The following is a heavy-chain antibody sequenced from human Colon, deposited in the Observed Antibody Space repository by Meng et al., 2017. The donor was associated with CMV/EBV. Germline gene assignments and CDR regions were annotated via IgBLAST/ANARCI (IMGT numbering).Heavy chain of an antibody. Sequence: QVQLQESGPRLVTPSGTLSLTCAVSGVSVRSGFWWTCGRQAPGKGLEWIGEMSQSGNSNYNPSLKSRLTISIDKSKNQFSLNLTSVTAADTALYFCAASSGWWRIDYWGQGTLVTVSS. V-gene: IGHV4-4*02. D-gene: IGHD6-19*01. J-gene: IGHJ4*02. CDR1: GVSVRSGFW. CDR3: AASSGWWRIDY. CDR2: MSQSGNS.